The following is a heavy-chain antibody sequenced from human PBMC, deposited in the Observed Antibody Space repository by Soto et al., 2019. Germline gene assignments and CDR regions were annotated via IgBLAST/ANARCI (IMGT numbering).Heavy chain of an antibody. CDR1: GFTFSSYG. Sequence: GGSLRLSCAASGFTFSSYGMHWVRQAPGKGLEWVAVISYDGSNKYYADSVKGRFTISRDNSKNTLYLQMNSLRAEDTAVYYCAKDRIAAAELNWFDPWGQGTLVPVSS. J-gene: IGHJ5*02. D-gene: IGHD6-13*01. CDR2: ISYDGSNK. CDR3: AKDRIAAAELNWFDP. V-gene: IGHV3-30*18.